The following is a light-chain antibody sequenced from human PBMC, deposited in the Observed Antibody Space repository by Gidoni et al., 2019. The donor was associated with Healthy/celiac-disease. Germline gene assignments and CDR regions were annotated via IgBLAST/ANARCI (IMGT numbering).Light chain of an antibody. V-gene: IGKV3-11*01. CDR3: QQRSNWPRMYT. J-gene: IGKJ2*01. CDR1: QSVSSY. Sequence: EIVLTQSPATLSLSPGERATLSCRASQSVSSYLAWYQQKPGQAPSLLIYDASNRATGIPARFSGSGSGTDFTLTISSLEPEDFAVYYCQQRSNWPRMYTFXQXTKLEIK. CDR2: DAS.